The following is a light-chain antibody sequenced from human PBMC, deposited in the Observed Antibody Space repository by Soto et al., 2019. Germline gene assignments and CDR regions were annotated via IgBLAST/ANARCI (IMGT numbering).Light chain of an antibody. V-gene: IGKV4-1*01. CDR3: QQYYSVPHT. CDR2: WAS. CDR1: QSVFYSSNNKNY. Sequence: DIVMTPSPDSLAVSLGERATINCKSSQSVFYSSNNKNYLAWYQQKPGQPPKLLFYWASTRESGVPDRFSGSGSGADFTLTITSLQSEDMAVYYCQQYYSVPHTFGQGTKLEIK. J-gene: IGKJ2*01.